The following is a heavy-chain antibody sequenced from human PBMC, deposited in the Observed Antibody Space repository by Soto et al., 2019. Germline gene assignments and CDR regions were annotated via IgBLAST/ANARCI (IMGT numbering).Heavy chain of an antibody. CDR1: RFGYTCNS. D-gene: IGHD3-3*01. J-gene: IGHJ5*02. Sequence: ASVKASSKAPRFGYTCNSLSWVRQDTGQGLEWMGWMNPGSGDTGYAQKFQGRVTMTRDISIATAYMELSSLRSDDTAVYYCARDPHEYWTSYWFGPWGQGTLVTVSS. CDR3: ARDPHEYWTSYWFGP. CDR2: MNPGSGDT. V-gene: IGHV1-8*01.